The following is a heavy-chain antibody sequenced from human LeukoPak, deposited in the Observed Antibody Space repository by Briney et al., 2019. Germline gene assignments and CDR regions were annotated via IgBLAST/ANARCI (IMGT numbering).Heavy chain of an antibody. CDR1: GYTFTGYY. Sequence: GASVKVSCKASGYTFTGYYMHWVRQAPGQGLEWMGWINPNSGGTNYAQKFQGRVTMTRDTSISTAYMELSRLRSDDTAVYYCARDPPYYYDSSGYSGADYWGQGTLVTVSS. V-gene: IGHV1-2*02. J-gene: IGHJ4*02. CDR3: ARDPPYYYDSSGYSGADY. D-gene: IGHD3-22*01. CDR2: INPNSGGT.